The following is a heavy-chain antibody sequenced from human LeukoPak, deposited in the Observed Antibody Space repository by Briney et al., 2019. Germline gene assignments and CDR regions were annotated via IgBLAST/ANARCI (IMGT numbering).Heavy chain of an antibody. CDR3: ATEKNYGQPFDS. Sequence: GESLKISCKGSGYSFTTYWIAWVRQMPGKGLEWMGIIYPGDSDTTYSPSFQGRVTISADKSISTAYLQWSSLKASDTAMYYCATEKNYGQPFDSWGRGTLVTVSS. V-gene: IGHV5-51*01. D-gene: IGHD4-17*01. J-gene: IGHJ5*01. CDR2: IYPGDSDT. CDR1: GYSFTTYW.